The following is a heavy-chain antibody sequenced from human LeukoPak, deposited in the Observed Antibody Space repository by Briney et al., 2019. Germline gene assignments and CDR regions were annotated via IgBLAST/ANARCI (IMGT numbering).Heavy chain of an antibody. CDR2: IKQDGSEK. CDR1: GFTFSSYW. V-gene: IGHV3-7*03. CDR3: ARDRGYSSGWYVY. D-gene: IGHD6-19*01. Sequence: GWSLRLSCAASGFTFSSYWMSWVRQAPGKGLEWVANIKQDGSEKYYVDSVKGRFTISRDNAKNSLYLQMNSLRAEDTAVYYCARDRGYSSGWYVYWGQGTLVTVSS. J-gene: IGHJ4*02.